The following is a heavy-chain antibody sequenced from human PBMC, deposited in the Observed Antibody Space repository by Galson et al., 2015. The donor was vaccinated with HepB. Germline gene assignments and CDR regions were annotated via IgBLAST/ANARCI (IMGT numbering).Heavy chain of an antibody. CDR2: ITPSGDNT. CDR1: GFTFSYYA. Sequence: SLRLSCAASGFTFSYYAMSWVRQAPGKGLEWVSAITPSGDNTYSADSLQGRFTLSRDNSQNTLFLQMNSLRADDTAISFCAKVFPEKTVGWYRQALYYFDSWGQGTRVTVSS. CDR3: AKVFPEKTVGWYRQALYYFDS. D-gene: IGHD6-19*01. J-gene: IGHJ4*02. V-gene: IGHV3-23*01.